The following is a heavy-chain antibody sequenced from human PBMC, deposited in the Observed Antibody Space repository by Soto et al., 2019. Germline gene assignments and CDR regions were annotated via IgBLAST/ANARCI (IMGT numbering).Heavy chain of an antibody. CDR3: ARGRTVRNYADDSSDYFYFFDY. CDR2: VYYTGST. CDR1: CDSISTFY. Sequence: PSETLSLTCTVSCDSISTFYWGWMRQSPGKELGWTGYVYYTGSTNYNPSLKSRVTISVDRSKNQFSLKLTSANAADTAVYYCARGRTVRNYADDSSDYFYFFDYWGQGTQVTVSS. V-gene: IGHV4-59*01. J-gene: IGHJ4*02. D-gene: IGHD3-22*01.